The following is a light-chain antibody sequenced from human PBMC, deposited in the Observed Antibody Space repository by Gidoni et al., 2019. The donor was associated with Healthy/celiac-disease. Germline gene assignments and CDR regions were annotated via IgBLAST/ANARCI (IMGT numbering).Light chain of an antibody. J-gene: IGLJ1*01. CDR3: QSYDSSLSALYV. Sequence: QSVLTQPPSLSGAPGQRVTISCTGSSSNIGAGYDVHWYQQLPGTAPKLLIYGNSNRPSRVPDRFSGSKSGTSASLAITGLQAEDEADYYCQSYDSSLSALYVFGTGTKVTVL. CDR1: SSNIGAGYD. CDR2: GNS. V-gene: IGLV1-40*01.